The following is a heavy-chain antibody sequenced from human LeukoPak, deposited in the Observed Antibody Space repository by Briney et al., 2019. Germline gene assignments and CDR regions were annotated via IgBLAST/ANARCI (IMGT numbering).Heavy chain of an antibody. J-gene: IGHJ6*02. CDR1: GGSFSGYY. Sequence: SETLSLTCAVYGGSFSGYYWSWIRQPPGKGLEWIGEINHSGSTNYNPSLKSRVTISVDTSKNQFSLKLSSVTAADTAVYYCARSYSSGWYRTSMDVWGRGTTVTVSS. V-gene: IGHV4-34*01. CDR3: ARSYSSGWYRTSMDV. CDR2: INHSGST. D-gene: IGHD6-19*01.